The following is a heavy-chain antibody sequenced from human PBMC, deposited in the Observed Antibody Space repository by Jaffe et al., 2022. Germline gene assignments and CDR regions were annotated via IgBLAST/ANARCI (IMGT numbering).Heavy chain of an antibody. Sequence: EVQLVESGGGLVKPGGSLRLSCAASGFTFSNAWMSWVRQAPGKGLEWVGRIKSKTDGGTTDYAAPVKGRFTISRDDSKNTLYLQMNSLKTEDTAVYYCTTVNCITGTTAVITHYYYYMDVWGKGTTVTVSS. J-gene: IGHJ6*03. D-gene: IGHD1-7*01. CDR3: TTVNCITGTTAVITHYYYYMDV. CDR2: IKSKTDGGTT. CDR1: GFTFSNAW. V-gene: IGHV3-15*01.